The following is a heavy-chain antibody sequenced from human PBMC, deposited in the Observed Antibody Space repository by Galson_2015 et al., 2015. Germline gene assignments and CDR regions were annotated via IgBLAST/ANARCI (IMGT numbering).Heavy chain of an antibody. Sequence: TLSLTCTVSGGSISSYYWSWIRQPPGKGLEWIGYIYYSGSTNYNPSLKSRVTISVDTSKNQFSLKLSSVTAADTAVYYCARVGHSYGSDYWGQGTLVTVSS. CDR3: ARVGHSYGSDY. V-gene: IGHV4-59*01. CDR1: GGSISSYY. CDR2: IYYSGST. J-gene: IGHJ4*02. D-gene: IGHD5-18*01.